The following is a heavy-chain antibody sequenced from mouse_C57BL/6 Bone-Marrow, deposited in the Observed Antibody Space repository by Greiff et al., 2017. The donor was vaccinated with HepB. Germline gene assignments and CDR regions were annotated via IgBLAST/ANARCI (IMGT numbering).Heavy chain of an antibody. D-gene: IGHD1-1*01. CDR3: ARNYYGSSFPYYFDY. Sequence: VHLVESGPELVKPGASVKISCKASGYAFSSSWMNWVKQRPGKGLEWIGRIYPGDGDTNYNGKFKGKATLTADKSSSTAYMQLSSLTSEDSAVYFCARNYYGSSFPYYFDYWGQGTTLTVSS. J-gene: IGHJ2*01. V-gene: IGHV1-82*01. CDR2: IYPGDGDT. CDR1: GYAFSSSW.